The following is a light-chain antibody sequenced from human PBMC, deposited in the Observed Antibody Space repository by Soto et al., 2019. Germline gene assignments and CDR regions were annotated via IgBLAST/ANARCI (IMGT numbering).Light chain of an antibody. J-gene: IGLJ1*01. CDR3: SSFTSSPTYV. CDR1: SSDVGGYNY. Sequence: QSVLTQPASVSGSPGQSITISCTGTSSDVGGYNYVSWFQQHPGKAPKLMISEVSTRPSGVSNRFSGSKSGNTASLTISGLQAEDEADYYCSSFTSSPTYVFGTGTKLTVL. V-gene: IGLV2-14*01. CDR2: EVS.